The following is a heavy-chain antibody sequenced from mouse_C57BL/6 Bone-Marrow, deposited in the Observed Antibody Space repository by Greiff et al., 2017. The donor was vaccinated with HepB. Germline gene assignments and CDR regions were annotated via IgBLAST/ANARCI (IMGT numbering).Heavy chain of an antibody. CDR3: ARHSNYLDY. V-gene: IGHV1-81*01. D-gene: IGHD2-5*01. J-gene: IGHJ2*01. CDR1: GYTFTSYG. CDR2: IYPRSGNT. Sequence: QVTLKESGAELARPGASVKLSCKASGYTFTSYGISWVKQRTGQGLEWIGEIYPRSGNTYYNEKFKGKATLTADKSSSTAYMELRSLTSEDSAVYFCARHSNYLDYWGQGTTLTVSS.